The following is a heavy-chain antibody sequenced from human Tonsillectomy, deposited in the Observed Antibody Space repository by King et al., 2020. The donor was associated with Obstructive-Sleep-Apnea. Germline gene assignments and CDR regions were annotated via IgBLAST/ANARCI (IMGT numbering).Heavy chain of an antibody. CDR1: GFTYEDYS. CDR2: INWDGDDT. J-gene: IGHJ4*02. Sequence: VQLVESGGGVVRPGGSLRLSCAASGFTYEDYSMHWVRHAPGKGLEWVSLINWDGDDTYYADSVKGRFTISRDNSKNSLYLQMNSLRSEDTALYYCASSPGAFVVVHPTPLVDWGQGTLVTVSS. V-gene: IGHV3-43*01. CDR3: ASSPGAFVVVHPTPLVD. D-gene: IGHD2-21*01.